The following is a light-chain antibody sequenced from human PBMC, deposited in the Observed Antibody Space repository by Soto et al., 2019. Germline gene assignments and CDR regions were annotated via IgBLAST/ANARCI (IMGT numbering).Light chain of an antibody. V-gene: IGLV1-40*01. CDR2: ANT. CDR1: SSNIGAGYD. Sequence: QSVLTQPPSVSGAPGQRVTISCTGSSSNIGAGYDVHWYQRLPGTAPKLLIYANTNRPSEVPDRFSGSKSGTSASLAITGLQAEDEADYYCQSYDSRLSGRGVFGGGTKLTVL. CDR3: QSYDSRLSGRGV. J-gene: IGLJ3*02.